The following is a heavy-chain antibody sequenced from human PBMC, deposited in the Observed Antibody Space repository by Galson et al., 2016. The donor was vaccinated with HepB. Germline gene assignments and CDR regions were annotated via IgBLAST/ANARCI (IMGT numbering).Heavy chain of an antibody. V-gene: IGHV3-30*18. J-gene: IGHJ4*02. CDR1: GFTFSSSG. Sequence: SLRLSCAASGFTFSSSGMHWVRQAPGKGLEWVAVILYDGSNKYYADSVKGRFTVSRDNSKNTLYLEMNSLTTEDTAVYYCAKDRWRVRGDTPDSWGQGTLVTVAS. CDR3: AKDRWRVRGDTPDS. CDR2: ILYDGSNK. D-gene: IGHD3-10*01.